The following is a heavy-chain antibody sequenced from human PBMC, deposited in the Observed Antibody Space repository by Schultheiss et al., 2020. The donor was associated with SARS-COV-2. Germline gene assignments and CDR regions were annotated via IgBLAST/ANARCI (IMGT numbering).Heavy chain of an antibody. Sequence: GSLRLSCAVYGGSFSGYYWSWIRQPPGKGLEWIGYIYYSGSTNYNPSLKSRVTISVDTSKNQFSLKLSSVTAADTAVYYCARVSYCSGGSCYYSDWFDPWGQGTLVTVSS. CDR2: IYYSGST. D-gene: IGHD2-15*01. CDR3: ARVSYCSGGSCYYSDWFDP. V-gene: IGHV4-59*12. CDR1: GGSFSGYY. J-gene: IGHJ5*02.